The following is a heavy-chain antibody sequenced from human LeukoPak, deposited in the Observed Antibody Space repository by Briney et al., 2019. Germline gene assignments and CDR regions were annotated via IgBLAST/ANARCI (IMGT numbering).Heavy chain of an antibody. D-gene: IGHD3-22*01. CDR2: IRYDGGNK. Sequence: GGSLRLSCAASGFTLSSYGMHWVRQAPGKGLEWVAFIRYDGGNKYYADSVKGRFTISRDNSKNTLYLQMNSLRAEDTAVYYCAKDKEVVISRYYFDYWGQGTLVTVSS. CDR1: GFTLSSYG. CDR3: AKDKEVVISRYYFDY. V-gene: IGHV3-30*02. J-gene: IGHJ4*02.